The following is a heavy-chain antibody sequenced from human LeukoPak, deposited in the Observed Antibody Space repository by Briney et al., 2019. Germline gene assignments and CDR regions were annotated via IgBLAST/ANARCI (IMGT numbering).Heavy chain of an antibody. CDR3: ARDVRVLTGFLNNDY. J-gene: IGHJ4*02. Sequence: PSETLSLTCTVSGGSISSSSYYWGWIRQPPGKGLEWIGSIYYSGSTYYNPSLKSRVTISVDTSKNQFSLKLSSVTAADTAVYYCARDVRVLTGFLNNDYWGQGTLVTVSS. CDR2: IYYSGST. D-gene: IGHD3-9*01. V-gene: IGHV4-39*07. CDR1: GGSISSSSYY.